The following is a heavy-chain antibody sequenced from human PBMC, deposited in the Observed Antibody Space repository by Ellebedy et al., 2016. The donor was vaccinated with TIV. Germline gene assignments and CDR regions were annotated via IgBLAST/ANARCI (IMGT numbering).Heavy chain of an antibody. CDR3: VRTARIADY. D-gene: IGHD2-21*02. Sequence: GESLKISCVVSGFSFSDHYMNWIRQTPGKGLEWLSYISGSSGDTNYADSVRGRFTISRDNAKHSLYLQMNSLRAEDTAVYYCVRTARIADYWGQGTLVTVSS. CDR1: GFSFSDHY. V-gene: IGHV3-11*06. CDR2: ISGSSGDT. J-gene: IGHJ4*02.